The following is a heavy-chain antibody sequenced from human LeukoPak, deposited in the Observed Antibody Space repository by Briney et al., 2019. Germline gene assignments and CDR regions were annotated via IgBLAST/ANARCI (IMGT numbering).Heavy chain of an antibody. CDR3: ARLAELTVADY. J-gene: IGHJ4*02. D-gene: IGHD1-1*01. Sequence: SETLSLTCTVSGGSISSYYWSWIRQPPGKGLEWIGYIYYSGSTNYNPSLKSRVTISVDTSKNQFSLKLSSVTAADTAVYYCARLAELTVADYWGQGTLVTVSS. CDR1: GGSISSYY. CDR2: IYYSGST. V-gene: IGHV4-59*08.